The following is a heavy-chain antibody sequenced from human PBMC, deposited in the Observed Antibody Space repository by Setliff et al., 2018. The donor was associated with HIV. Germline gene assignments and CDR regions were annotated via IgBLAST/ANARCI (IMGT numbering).Heavy chain of an antibody. CDR3: ARGPLSSSWYNWFDP. Sequence: GGSLRLSCAASGFTFTDYWMHWVRQVPGQGLVWVSRINVDGSSISYADSVKGRFTISRDNAKNSLYLQMNSLRAEDTAVYYCARGPLSSSWYNWFDPWGQGTLVTVSS. D-gene: IGHD6-13*01. CDR2: INVDGSSI. V-gene: IGHV3-74*01. CDR1: GFTFTDYW. J-gene: IGHJ5*02.